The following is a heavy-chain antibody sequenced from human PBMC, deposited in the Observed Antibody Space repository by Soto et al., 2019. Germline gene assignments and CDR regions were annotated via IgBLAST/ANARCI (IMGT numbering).Heavy chain of an antibody. V-gene: IGHV2-5*01. CDR2: IYWNDDK. CDR1: GSSLSTNGVG. CDR3: AHRRAAVNPYYFDY. D-gene: IGHD6-13*01. J-gene: IGHJ4*02. Sequence: GSGPTLVNPTQTLTLTCTFSGSSLSTNGVGLGWIRQPPGKALEWLALIYWNDDKRYSPSLKSRLTITRDTSENQVVLTMTNMDPVDTATYYCAHRRAAVNPYYFDYWGQGTLVTVSS.